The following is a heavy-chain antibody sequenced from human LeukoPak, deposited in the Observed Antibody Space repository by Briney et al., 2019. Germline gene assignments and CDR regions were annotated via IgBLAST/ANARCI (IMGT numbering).Heavy chain of an antibody. CDR3: ARGVDYYDSSGYALDI. D-gene: IGHD3-22*01. CDR1: GYSISSGYY. Sequence: PSETLSLTCTVSGYSISSGYYWGWIRQPPGKGLEWIGSIYHSGSTYYNPSLKSRVTISVDTSKNQFSLKLSSVTAADTAVYYCARGVDYYDSSGYALDIWGQGTMATVSS. J-gene: IGHJ3*02. V-gene: IGHV4-38-2*02. CDR2: IYHSGST.